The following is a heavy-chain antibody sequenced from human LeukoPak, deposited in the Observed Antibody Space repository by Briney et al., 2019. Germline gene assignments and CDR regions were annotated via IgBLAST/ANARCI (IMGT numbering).Heavy chain of an antibody. J-gene: IGHJ4*02. CDR1: GFTFSKYW. V-gene: IGHV3-74*01. Sequence: PGRSLRLSCAASGFTFSKYWMHWVRQAPGKGLVWVSHINSDGSSTSYADSVKGRFTISRDNAKNTLYLQMNSLRVEDTAVYYCGRVGYCANGVCPNYDYWGQGTLVTVSS. CDR3: GRVGYCANGVCPNYDY. CDR2: INSDGSST. D-gene: IGHD2-8*01.